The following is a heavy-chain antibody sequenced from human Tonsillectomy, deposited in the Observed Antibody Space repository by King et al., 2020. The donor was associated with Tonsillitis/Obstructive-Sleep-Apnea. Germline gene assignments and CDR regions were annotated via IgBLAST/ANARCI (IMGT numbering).Heavy chain of an antibody. CDR3: AKAQSNEVLYSFFDP. CDR2: ISWNSGFI. CDR1: GFTFDDYA. D-gene: IGHD5-18*01. Sequence: VQLVESGGGLVHPGRSLRLSCAASGFTFDDYAMHWVRQAPGKGLEWVSGISWNSGFIVYADSVKGRFTISRDNAKNSLYLQMNSLRAEDTAFYYCAKAQSNEVLYSFFDPWGQGTLVTVSS. J-gene: IGHJ5*02. V-gene: IGHV3-9*01.